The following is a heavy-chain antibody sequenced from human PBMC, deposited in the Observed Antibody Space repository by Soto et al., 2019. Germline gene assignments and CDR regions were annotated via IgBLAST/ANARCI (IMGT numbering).Heavy chain of an antibody. Sequence: GASVKVSCKASGYTFTGYYMHWVRQAPGQGLEWMGWINPNSGGTNYAQKFQGWVTMTRDTSISTAYMELSRLRSDDTAVYYCARDRTVVVTANQLGQAGYGMDVWGQGTTVTVSS. V-gene: IGHV1-2*04. D-gene: IGHD2-21*02. CDR1: GYTFTGYY. CDR3: ARDRTVVVTANQLGQAGYGMDV. CDR2: INPNSGGT. J-gene: IGHJ6*02.